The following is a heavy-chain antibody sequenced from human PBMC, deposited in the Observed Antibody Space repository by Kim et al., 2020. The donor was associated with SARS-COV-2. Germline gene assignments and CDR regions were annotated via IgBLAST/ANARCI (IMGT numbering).Heavy chain of an antibody. Sequence: SVKVSCEASGGTSSTYAITWVRQAPGPGLEWMGRNIPIVGITNYAQNFQGRVTITADKFTGTLYMKLRDLRSEDTAGYYCARAVTAGTKHYYYIDLWGEGTTVTVSS. CDR1: GGTSSTYA. J-gene: IGHJ6*03. V-gene: IGHV1-69*04. D-gene: IGHD2-15*01. CDR3: ARAVTAGTKHYYYIDL. CDR2: NIPIVGIT.